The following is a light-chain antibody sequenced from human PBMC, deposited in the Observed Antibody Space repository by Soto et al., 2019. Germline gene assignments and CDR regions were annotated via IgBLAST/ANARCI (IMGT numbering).Light chain of an antibody. CDR2: DAS. CDR3: QQRINWPPXT. Sequence: EIVLTQSPATLSLSPGERATLSCRASQSVSSYLAWYQQKPGQAPRLLIYDASNRATGIPARFSGSGSGTDFTLTISSLEPEDFAVYYCQQRINWPPXTFGQGTKVDIK. V-gene: IGKV3-11*01. J-gene: IGKJ1*01. CDR1: QSVSSY.